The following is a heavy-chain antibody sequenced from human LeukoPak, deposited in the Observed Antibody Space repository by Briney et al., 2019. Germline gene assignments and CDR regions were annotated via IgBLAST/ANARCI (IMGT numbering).Heavy chain of an antibody. CDR3: ARDRNSGSSLDI. V-gene: IGHV1-2*02. CDR2: IYPYSGDT. CDR1: GYTFTGYY. Sequence: ASVKVSCKASGYTFTGYYIHWVRQAPGQGLEWMGWIYPYSGDTNYAQNFQGRVTMTRDTSISTAYMELSSLKSDDTAVYYCARDRNSGSSLDIWGQGAMLTVSS. J-gene: IGHJ3*02. D-gene: IGHD6-6*01.